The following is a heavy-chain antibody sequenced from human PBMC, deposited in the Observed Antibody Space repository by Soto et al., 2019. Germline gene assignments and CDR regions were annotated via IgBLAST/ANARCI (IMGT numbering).Heavy chain of an antibody. CDR3: ARDTFLRYFDWFRAPSYGMDV. V-gene: IGHV1-18*01. Sequence: ASVKVSCKASGYTFTSYGISWVRQAPGQGLEWMGWISAYNGNTNYAQKLQGRVTMTTDTSTSTAYMELRSLRSDDTAVYYCARDTFLRYFDWFRAPSYGMDVWGQGTTVTVSS. J-gene: IGHJ6*02. CDR1: GYTFTSYG. D-gene: IGHD3-9*01. CDR2: ISAYNGNT.